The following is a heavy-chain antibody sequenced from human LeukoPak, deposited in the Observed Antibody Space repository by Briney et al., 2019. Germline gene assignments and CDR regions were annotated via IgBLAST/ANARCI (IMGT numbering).Heavy chain of an antibody. CDR3: AKDRARGGTSDFDY. V-gene: IGHV3-23*01. D-gene: IGHD1-7*01. CDR1: GFTFSTYA. Sequence: GGSLRLSCAASGFTFSTYAMSWVRQAPGKGLEWVSAISGSADSTYYADSVKGQFAISRDNSKNTLYLQMNSLRAEDTAVYFCAKDRARGGTSDFDYWGQGTLVTVSS. CDR2: ISGSADST. J-gene: IGHJ4*02.